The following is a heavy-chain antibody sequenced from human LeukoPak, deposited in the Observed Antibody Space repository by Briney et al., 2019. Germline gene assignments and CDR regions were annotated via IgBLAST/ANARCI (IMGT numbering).Heavy chain of an antibody. J-gene: IGHJ4*02. CDR3: ARLNYDFPDY. V-gene: IGHV4-59*01. Sequence: SETLSLTCTVSGASISSYYWSWIRQPPGKGLEWIGTIFNSGSTNYNPSLKSRVAMSLDTSMSQFSLRLTSVTAADTAVYYCARLNYDFPDYWGQGTLVVVSS. D-gene: IGHD3-3*01. CDR2: IFNSGST. CDR1: GASISSYY.